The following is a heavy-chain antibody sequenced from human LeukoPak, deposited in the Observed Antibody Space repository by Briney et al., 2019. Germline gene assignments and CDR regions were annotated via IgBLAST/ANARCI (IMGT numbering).Heavy chain of an antibody. Sequence: SQTLSHTCAISGDSVSSNSATWNWIRQSPSRGLEWLGRTYYRSQWHNDYAVSVQSRITINPDTSKNQFTLQLNSVTPEDTAVYYCARGSYCDSWGQGTLVTVSS. CDR1: GDSVSSNSAT. J-gene: IGHJ4*02. V-gene: IGHV6-1*01. CDR2: TYYRSQWHN. CDR3: ARGSYCDS.